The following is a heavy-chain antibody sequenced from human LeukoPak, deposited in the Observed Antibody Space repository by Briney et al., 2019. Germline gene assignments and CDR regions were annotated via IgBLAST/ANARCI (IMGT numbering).Heavy chain of an antibody. CDR2: IWYDGSNK. CDR1: GFTFSSYG. Sequence: GSLRLSCAASGFTFSSYGMHWVRQAPGKGLEWVAVIWYDGSNKYYADSVKGRFTISRDNSKNTLYLQMNSLRAEDTAVYNCARGVGRIQLWLNWFDPWGQGTLVTVSS. CDR3: ARGVGRIQLWLNWFDP. J-gene: IGHJ5*02. V-gene: IGHV3-33*01. D-gene: IGHD5-18*01.